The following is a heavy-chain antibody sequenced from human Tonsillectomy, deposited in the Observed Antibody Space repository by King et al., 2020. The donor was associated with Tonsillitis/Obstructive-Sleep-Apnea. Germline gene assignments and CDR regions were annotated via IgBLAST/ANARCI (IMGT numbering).Heavy chain of an antibody. J-gene: IGHJ3*02. CDR1: GFTFSSYG. Sequence: QLVQSGGGVVQPGRSLRLSCAASGFTFSSYGMHWVRQAPGKGLEWVAVIWYDGRNKYYADSVKGRLTISRDNSKNTLYLQRNSRRAEDTAVYYCANNSGYYYIDAFDIWGQGTMVTVSS. V-gene: IGHV3-33*06. CDR2: IWYDGRNK. CDR3: ANNSGYYYIDAFDI. D-gene: IGHD3-22*01.